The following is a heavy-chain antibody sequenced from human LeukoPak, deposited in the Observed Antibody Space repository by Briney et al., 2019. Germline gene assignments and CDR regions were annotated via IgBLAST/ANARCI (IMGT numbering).Heavy chain of an antibody. Sequence: GGSLRLSCAASGFTFSGSSMHWVRQASGKGLEWVGRIRSKANSYATAYAASVKGRFTISRDDSKNTAYLQMNSLKTEDTAVYYCTQSSGYSYGYPGYYYYMDVWGKGTTVTVSS. J-gene: IGHJ6*03. CDR3: TQSSGYSYGYPGYYYYMDV. CDR2: IRSKANSYAT. V-gene: IGHV3-73*01. CDR1: GFTFSGSS. D-gene: IGHD5-18*01.